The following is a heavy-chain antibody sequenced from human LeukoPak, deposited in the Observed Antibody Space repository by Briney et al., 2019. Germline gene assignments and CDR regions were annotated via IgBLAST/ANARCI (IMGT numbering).Heavy chain of an antibody. V-gene: IGHV1-3*01. Sequence: ASVKVSCKASGYTFTNYVMYWVRQAPGQRLEWMGWINAGNGNTKYSQKFQGRVTITSDTSANTVYMELSSLRSEDTAVYYRARGDFYYDSSDPWGQGTLVTVSS. D-gene: IGHD3-22*01. CDR1: GYTFTNYV. CDR3: ARGDFYYDSSDP. CDR2: INAGNGNT. J-gene: IGHJ5*02.